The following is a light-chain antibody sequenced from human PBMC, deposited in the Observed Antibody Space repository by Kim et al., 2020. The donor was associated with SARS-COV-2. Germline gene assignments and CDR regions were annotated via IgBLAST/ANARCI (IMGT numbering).Light chain of an antibody. CDR2: GAS. V-gene: IGKV3-15*01. Sequence: SPGERAALSCRASQCVSSNLAWYQQKPGQAHRLLIYGASTRATGIPARFSGSGSGTEFTLTISSLQSEDFAVYYCQQYNNWPPLTFGGGTKVDIK. CDR1: QCVSSN. J-gene: IGKJ4*01. CDR3: QQYNNWPPLT.